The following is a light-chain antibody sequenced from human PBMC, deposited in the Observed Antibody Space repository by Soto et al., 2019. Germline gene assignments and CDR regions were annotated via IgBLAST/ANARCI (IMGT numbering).Light chain of an antibody. CDR2: VNSDGSH. V-gene: IGLV4-69*02. CDR3: QPWGTDIHVV. CDR1: SGHSSYA. Sequence: QPVLTQSPSASASLGASVKLTCTLSSGHSSYAIAWHQQQPEKGPRYLMKVNSDGSHIKGDGIPDRFSGFSSGAERYLTISSLQSEDEADYYCQPWGTDIHVVFGGGTKVTVL. J-gene: IGLJ2*01.